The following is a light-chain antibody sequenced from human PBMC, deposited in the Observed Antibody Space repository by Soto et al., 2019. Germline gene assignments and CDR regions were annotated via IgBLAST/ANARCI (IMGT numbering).Light chain of an antibody. CDR1: QSVSSN. CDR2: GAS. J-gene: IGKJ4*01. V-gene: IGKV3-15*01. CDR3: QPYNNWLRLT. Sequence: EIVMTQSPATLSVSPGERATLSCRASQSVSSNLAWYQQKPGQAPRLLIYGASTRATGIPARFSGSGSGTEFTLTISSLQSEDFAVYYCQPYNNWLRLTFGGGTKVEIK.